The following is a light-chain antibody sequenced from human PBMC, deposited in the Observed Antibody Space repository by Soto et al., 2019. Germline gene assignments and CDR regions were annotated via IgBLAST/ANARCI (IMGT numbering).Light chain of an antibody. J-gene: IGKJ1*01. V-gene: IGKV1-5*01. CDR1: QSISSW. CDR2: DAS. Sequence: DIQMTQSPSSLSASVGDRGTTTCRASQSISSWLAWYQQKPGKAPKLLIYDASSLESGVPSRFSGSGSGTEFTLTISSLQPDDFATYYCQQYNSYPWTFGQGTKVDTK. CDR3: QQYNSYPWT.